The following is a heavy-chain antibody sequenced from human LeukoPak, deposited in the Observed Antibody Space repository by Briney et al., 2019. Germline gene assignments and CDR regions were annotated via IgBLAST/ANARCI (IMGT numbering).Heavy chain of an antibody. CDR2: INHSGST. CDR3: ARVLRFLASFDY. Sequence: SETLSLTCAVYGGSFSGYYWSWIRQPPGEGVEWIGEINHSGSTNYNPSLKSRVTISVDTSKNQFSLKLSSVTAADTAVYYCARVLRFLASFDYWGQGTLVTVSS. D-gene: IGHD3-3*01. CDR1: GGSFSGYY. J-gene: IGHJ4*02. V-gene: IGHV4-34*01.